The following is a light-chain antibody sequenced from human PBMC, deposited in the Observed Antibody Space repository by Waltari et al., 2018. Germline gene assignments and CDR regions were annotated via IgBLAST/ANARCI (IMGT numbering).Light chain of an antibody. Sequence: DIQMTQSPSSLSASVGDRVTITCRASQSSRSYLNWYQQKPGNAAKLLIYAASSLQRGVPSRCSGSGSGTDCTLTSSSLQPEDFATYYCQQSYSTPIYTFGQGTKLEIK. V-gene: IGKV1-39*01. CDR2: AAS. CDR3: QQSYSTPIYT. CDR1: QSSRSY. J-gene: IGKJ2*01.